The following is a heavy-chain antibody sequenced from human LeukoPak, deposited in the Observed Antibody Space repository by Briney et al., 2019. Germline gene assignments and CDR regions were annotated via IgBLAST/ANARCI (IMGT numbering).Heavy chain of an antibody. J-gene: IGHJ4*02. Sequence: GGSLILSCAASGFTFNTYSMNWVRQAPGRGLEWVSSISGSSAYIFYGDSVKGRFTISRDNAKNSLYLQLNSLRAEDTAVYYCATGSGGSRHWGQGTLVTVSS. V-gene: IGHV3-21*01. CDR2: ISGSSAYI. CDR3: ATGSGGSRH. D-gene: IGHD2-15*01. CDR1: GFTFNTYS.